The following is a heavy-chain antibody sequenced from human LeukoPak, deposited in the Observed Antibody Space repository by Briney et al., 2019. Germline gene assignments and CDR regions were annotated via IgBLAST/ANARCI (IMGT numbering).Heavy chain of an antibody. CDR1: GFTFSSYT. Sequence: GGSLRLSCAASGFTFSSYTMHWVRQAPGKGLEWVAVISYDGSNKYYADSVKGRFTISRDNSNNTLYLQMNSLRAEDTAVYYCARGAGSFRRDYFDYWGQGTLVTVSS. CDR2: ISYDGSNK. CDR3: ARGAGSFRRDYFDY. V-gene: IGHV3-30-3*01. D-gene: IGHD6-13*01. J-gene: IGHJ4*02.